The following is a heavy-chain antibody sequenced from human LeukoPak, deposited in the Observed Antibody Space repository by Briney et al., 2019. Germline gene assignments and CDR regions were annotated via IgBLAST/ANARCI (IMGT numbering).Heavy chain of an antibody. CDR2: IKSKTDGGTT. J-gene: IGHJ4*02. V-gene: IGHV3-15*01. CDR1: GFTFSNAW. CDR3: TTDRYYDSSGLDY. Sequence: GGSLRLSCAASGFTFSNAWMSWVRQAPGKGLEWVGRIKSKTDGGTTDYAAPVKGRFTISRDDSKNTLYLQMNSLKTEDTTVYYCTTDRYYDSSGLDYWGQGTLVTVSS. D-gene: IGHD3-22*01.